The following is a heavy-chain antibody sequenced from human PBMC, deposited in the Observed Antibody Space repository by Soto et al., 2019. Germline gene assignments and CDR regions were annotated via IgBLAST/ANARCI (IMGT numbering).Heavy chain of an antibody. D-gene: IGHD3-10*01. CDR3: AREVPARYFDL. J-gene: IGHJ2*01. V-gene: IGHV4-34*01. CDR1: GGSFSDYY. Sequence: QVRLQQWGAGLLKPSETLPLTCAVYGGSFSDYYWSWVRQPPGKGLEWIGEINHSGSTNYNPSLKSGVTISVDTAKNHFSLNLNSVTAADTAVYYCAREVPARYFDLWGRGTPVTVSS. CDR2: INHSGST.